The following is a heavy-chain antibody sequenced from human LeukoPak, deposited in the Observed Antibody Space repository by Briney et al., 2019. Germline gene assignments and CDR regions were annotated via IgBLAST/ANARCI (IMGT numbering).Heavy chain of an antibody. CDR1: GYTFNSYG. CDR2: ITAYNGKT. Sequence: ASVKVSCKASGYTFNSYGITWVRQAPGQGLEWMGWITAYNGKTDYAQKLQGRVTMTTDTSTSTAYMELRSLRSDDTAVYYCARELFSEVSRSVGVLARKYYYGMDVWGQGTTVTVSS. CDR3: ARELFSEVSRSVGVLARKYYYGMDV. D-gene: IGHD3-3*01. J-gene: IGHJ6*02. V-gene: IGHV1-18*01.